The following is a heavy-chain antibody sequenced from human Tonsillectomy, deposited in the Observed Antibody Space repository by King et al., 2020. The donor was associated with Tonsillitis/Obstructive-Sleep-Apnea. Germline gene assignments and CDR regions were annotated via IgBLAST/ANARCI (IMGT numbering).Heavy chain of an antibody. J-gene: IGHJ3*02. CDR1: GFTFSSNY. CDR3: ARAGHADAFDI. Sequence: VQLVESGGGLVQPGGSLRLSCAASGFTFSSNYMSWVRQAPGKGLEWVSVIYSGGSTYYADSVKGRFTISRDNSKNMLYLQMNSLRAEDTAVYYCARAGHADAFDIWGQGTMVTVSS. V-gene: IGHV3-66*01. CDR2: IYSGGST.